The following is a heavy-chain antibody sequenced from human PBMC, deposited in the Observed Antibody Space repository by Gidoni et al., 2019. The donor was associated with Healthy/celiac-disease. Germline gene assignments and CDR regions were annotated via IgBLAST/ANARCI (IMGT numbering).Heavy chain of an antibody. CDR3: ARGMKYLAAAGTRYYYGMDV. CDR2: ISSSGSTI. V-gene: IGHV3-11*01. Sequence: QVQLVESGGGLFKPGGSLRLPCAASGFTFSDYNMSWIRQAPGKGLEWVSYISSSGSTIYYADSVKGRFTISRDNAKNSLYLQMNSLRAEDTAVYYCARGMKYLAAAGTRYYYGMDVWGQGTTVTVSS. J-gene: IGHJ6*02. CDR1: GFTFSDYN. D-gene: IGHD6-13*01.